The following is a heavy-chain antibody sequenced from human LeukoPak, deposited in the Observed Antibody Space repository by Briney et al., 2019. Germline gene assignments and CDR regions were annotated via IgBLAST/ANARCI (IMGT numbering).Heavy chain of an antibody. J-gene: IGHJ4*02. CDR1: GGSITSSSYY. Sequence: SETLSLTCTVSGGSITSSSYYWGWIRQPPGKGLERIGSIYYSGSTYYNPSLKSRVTISVDTSKNQFSLELSSVTAADTAVYYCARRDSSGVVPRWDYWGQGALVTVSS. D-gene: IGHD6-25*01. CDR2: IYYSGST. V-gene: IGHV4-39*01. CDR3: ARRDSSGVVPRWDY.